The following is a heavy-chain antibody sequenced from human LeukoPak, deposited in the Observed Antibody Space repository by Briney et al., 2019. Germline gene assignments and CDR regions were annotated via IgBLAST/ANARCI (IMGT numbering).Heavy chain of an antibody. CDR3: ARGSTHYDVLTGYHYYFDY. J-gene: IGHJ4*02. D-gene: IGHD3-9*01. V-gene: IGHV3-21*04. CDR1: GFTFSSYS. Sequence: GGSLRLSCAASGFTFSSYSMNWVRQAPGKGLEWVSSISSSSSYIYSADSVKGRFTISRDNAKNSLYLQMNSLRAEDMALYYCARGSTHYDVLTGYHYYFDYWGQGTLVTVSS. CDR2: ISSSSSYI.